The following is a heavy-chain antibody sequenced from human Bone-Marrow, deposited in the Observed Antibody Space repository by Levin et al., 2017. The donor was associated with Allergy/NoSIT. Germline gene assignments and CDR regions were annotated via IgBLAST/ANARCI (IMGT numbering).Heavy chain of an antibody. D-gene: IGHD4-17*01. J-gene: IGHJ2*01. CDR1: GYIFSRYD. V-gene: IGHV1-8*01. CDR3: ARTTTVTSRYFDL. CDR2: VTPYSGQV. Sequence: PGGSLRLSCKASGYIFSRYDINWVRQASGQGLEWLGWVTPYSGQVEYSEKFQDRLILTRDSSTNTVHMELSSLRSDDTAVYYCARTTTVTSRYFDLWGRGTLVTVSS.